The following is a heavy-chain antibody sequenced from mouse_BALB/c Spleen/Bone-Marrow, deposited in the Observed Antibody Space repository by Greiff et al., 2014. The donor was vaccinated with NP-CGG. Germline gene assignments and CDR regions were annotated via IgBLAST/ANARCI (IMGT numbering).Heavy chain of an antibody. J-gene: IGHJ2*01. CDR1: GYTFTSYY. D-gene: IGHD1-2*01. CDR2: IYPGNVNT. CDR3: ARRVHYYGFYFDY. Sequence: VKLMESGPELVKPGASVRISCKASGYTFTSYYIHWVKQRPGQGLEWIGWIYPGNVNTKYNEKFKGKATLTADKSSSTAYMQLSSLTSEDSAVYFCARRVHYYGFYFDYWGQGTTLTVSS. V-gene: IGHV1S56*01.